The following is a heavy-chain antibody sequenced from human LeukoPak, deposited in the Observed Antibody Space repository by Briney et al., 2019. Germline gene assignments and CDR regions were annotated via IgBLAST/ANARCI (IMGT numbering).Heavy chain of an antibody. CDR1: GGSISSYY. D-gene: IGHD3-22*01. Sequence: SETLSLTCTVSGGSISSYYWSWIRQPPGKGLEWIGYIYYSGSTNYNPPLKSRVTISVDTSKNQFSLKLSSVTAADTAVYYCARAGYYYDSSGYYEGAYYFDYWGQGTLVTVSS. J-gene: IGHJ4*02. CDR2: IYYSGST. CDR3: ARAGYYYDSSGYYEGAYYFDY. V-gene: IGHV4-59*01.